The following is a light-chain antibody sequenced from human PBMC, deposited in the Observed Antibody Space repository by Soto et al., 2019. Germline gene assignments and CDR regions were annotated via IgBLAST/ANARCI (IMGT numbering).Light chain of an antibody. CDR1: VSDIGGYNY. J-gene: IGLJ3*02. CDR2: GVT. Sequence: QSALTQPASVSGSPGQSITISCTGTVSDIGGYNYVSWYQQHPDKAPQLMIYGVTNRPSGVSSRFSGSKSGNTASLTISGLQAEDEADYYCSSYVSSSIVVFGGGTQLTVL. CDR3: SSYVSSSIVV. V-gene: IGLV2-14*01.